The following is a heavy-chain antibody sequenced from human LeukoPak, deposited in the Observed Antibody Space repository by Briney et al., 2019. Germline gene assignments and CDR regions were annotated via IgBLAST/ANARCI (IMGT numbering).Heavy chain of an antibody. V-gene: IGHV3-7*03. CDR3: ARDNWDYVFDY. CDR1: GFTFSSYG. Sequence: GRSLRLSCAASGFTFSSYGMHWVRQAPGKGLEWVANIKQDGSEKYYVDSAKGRFTISRDNAKNSLYLQMNSLRAEDTAVYYCARDNWDYVFDYWGQGTLVTVSS. J-gene: IGHJ4*02. D-gene: IGHD1-7*01. CDR2: IKQDGSEK.